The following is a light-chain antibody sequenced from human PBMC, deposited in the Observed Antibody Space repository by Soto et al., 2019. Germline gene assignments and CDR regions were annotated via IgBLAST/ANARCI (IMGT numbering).Light chain of an antibody. V-gene: IGKV1-6*01. Sequence: AIPMTQFPSSLSASVGDRVTITCRASQDIRSDLGWYQQRPGKAPKLLIYAASTLESGVPSRFSGSGSGTDFTLTISSLQPEDFATYYCLQDHNYPLTFGGGTTVEIK. J-gene: IGKJ4*01. CDR1: QDIRSD. CDR3: LQDHNYPLT. CDR2: AAS.